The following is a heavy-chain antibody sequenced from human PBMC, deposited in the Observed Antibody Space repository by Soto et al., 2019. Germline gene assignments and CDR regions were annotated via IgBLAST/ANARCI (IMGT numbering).Heavy chain of an antibody. V-gene: IGHV4-59*01. CDR2: IYYSGST. CDR3: ATLTEGYYGSGSYYNPAFDI. J-gene: IGHJ3*02. CDR1: GGSISSYY. D-gene: IGHD3-10*01. Sequence: ASETLSLTCTVSGGSISSYYWSWIRQPPGKGLEWIGYIYYSGSTNYNPSLKSRVTISVDTSKNQFSLKLSSVTAADTAVYYCATLTEGYYGSGSYYNPAFDIWGQGTMVTVSS.